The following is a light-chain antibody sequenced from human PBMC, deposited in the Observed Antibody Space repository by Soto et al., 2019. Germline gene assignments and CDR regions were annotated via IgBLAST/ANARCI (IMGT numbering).Light chain of an antibody. V-gene: IGKV3-20*01. CDR2: GAS. CDR1: QSVSSSY. CDR3: QQYGGSPGFT. J-gene: IGKJ3*01. Sequence: EIVLTQSPGTLSLSPGERATLSCRASQSVSSSYLACYQQKPRQAPMLLLYGASSRATGIPDRFIGSGSGTYFTLTISRRQPEDFAVFYCQQYGGSPGFTFGPGTKVDIK.